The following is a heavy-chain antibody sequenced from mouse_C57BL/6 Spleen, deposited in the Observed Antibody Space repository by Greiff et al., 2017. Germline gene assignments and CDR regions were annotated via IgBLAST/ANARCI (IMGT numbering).Heavy chain of an antibody. CDR2: IDPETGST. CDR3: TRPGRDAMDY. D-gene: IGHD3-3*01. Sequence: QVQLKESGAELVRPGASVTLSCKASGYTFTDYEMHWVKQTPVHGLEWIGAIDPETGSTAYNQKFKGKAILTADKSSSTAYMELRSLTSEDSAVYYCTRPGRDAMDYWGQGTSVTVSS. CDR1: GYTFTDYE. V-gene: IGHV1-15*01. J-gene: IGHJ4*01.